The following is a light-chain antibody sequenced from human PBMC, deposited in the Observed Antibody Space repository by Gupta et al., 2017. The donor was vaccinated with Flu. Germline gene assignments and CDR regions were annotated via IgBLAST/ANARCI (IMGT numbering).Light chain of an antibody. J-gene: IGKJ1*01. CDR2: AAS. Sequence: PAVLSASVSDSVTNTCRSSQSIISYLNWYQQKPGNAPTLLIYAASTLQSGVPSRFSGSGSGTDFTLTISSLRPEDFATYYCQQSDTTPRTFGQGTKVEIK. V-gene: IGKV1-39*01. CDR1: QSIISY. CDR3: QQSDTTPRT.